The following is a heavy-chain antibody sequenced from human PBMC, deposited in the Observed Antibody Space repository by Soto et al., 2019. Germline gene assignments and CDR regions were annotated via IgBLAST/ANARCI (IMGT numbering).Heavy chain of an antibody. CDR1: GGSISSGGYS. D-gene: IGHD4-17*01. Sequence: PSETLSLTCAVSGGSISSGGYSWSWIRQPPGEGLEWIGYIYHSGSTYYTPSLKSRVTISVDRSKNHFSLMLSSVTAADTAVYYCARGGKTVITFDSWGLGTLVT. CDR2: IYHSGST. V-gene: IGHV4-30-2*01. J-gene: IGHJ4*02. CDR3: ARGGKTVITFDS.